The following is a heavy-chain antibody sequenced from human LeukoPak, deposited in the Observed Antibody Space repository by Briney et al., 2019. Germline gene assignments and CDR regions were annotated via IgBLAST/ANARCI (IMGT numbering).Heavy chain of an antibody. V-gene: IGHV1-2*02. CDR1: GYTFSAYY. CDR3: ARGWGNWNTVWFDP. D-gene: IGHD1/OR15-1a*01. CDR2: IKPDSGDT. J-gene: IGHJ5*02. Sequence: ASVKVSCKASGYTFSAYYIHWVRQAPGQGLEWIGLIKPDSGDTNYAQKFRGRVTMTRDTSITTAYMELNRLTSDDTAVYYCARGWGNWNTVWFDPWGQGTLVTVSS.